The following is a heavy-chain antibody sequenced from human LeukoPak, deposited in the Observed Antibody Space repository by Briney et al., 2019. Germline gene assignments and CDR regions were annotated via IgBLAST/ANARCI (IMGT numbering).Heavy chain of an antibody. CDR1: GFTFSSYG. V-gene: IGHV3-30*18. CDR2: ISYDGSNK. Sequence: PGGSLRLSCAASGFTFSSYGMHWVRQAPGKGLEWVAVISYDGSNKYYADSVKGRFTISRDNSKNTLYLQMNSLRAEDTAVYYCEKCGGDCYVRPYYFDYWGQGTLVTVSS. J-gene: IGHJ4*02. CDR3: EKCGGDCYVRPYYFDY. D-gene: IGHD2-21*02.